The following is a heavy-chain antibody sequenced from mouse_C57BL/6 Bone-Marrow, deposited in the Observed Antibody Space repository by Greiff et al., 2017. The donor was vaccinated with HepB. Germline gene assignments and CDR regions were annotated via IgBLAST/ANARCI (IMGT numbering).Heavy chain of an antibody. J-gene: IGHJ3*01. CDR2: IYPGDGDT. V-gene: IGHV1-80*01. Sequence: VKLQESGAELVKPGASVKISCKASGYAFSSYWMNWVKQRPGKGLEWIGQIYPGDGDTNYNGKFKGKATLTADKSSSTAYMQLSSLTSEDSAVYFCARSIRLAYWGQGTLVTVSA. CDR3: ARSIRLAY. CDR1: GYAFSSYW.